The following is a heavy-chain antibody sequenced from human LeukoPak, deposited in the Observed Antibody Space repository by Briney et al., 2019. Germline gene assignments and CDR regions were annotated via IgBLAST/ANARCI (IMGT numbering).Heavy chain of an antibody. CDR1: GGSISSHY. CDR3: ARVIGNDAFDI. J-gene: IGHJ3*02. CDR2: IYYSGST. V-gene: IGHV4-59*11. Sequence: PSETLSLTCTVSGGSISSHYWSWIRQPPGKGLEWIGYIYYSGSTNYNPSLKSRVTISVDTSKNQFSLKLSSVTAADTAVYYCARVIGNDAFDIWGQGTMVIVSS.